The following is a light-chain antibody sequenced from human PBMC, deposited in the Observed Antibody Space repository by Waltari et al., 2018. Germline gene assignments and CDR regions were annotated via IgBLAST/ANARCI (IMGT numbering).Light chain of an antibody. J-gene: IGKJ1*01. CDR1: QSISRF. CDR2: DAS. Sequence: DIFLTQSPGTLSLSPGEGDTLSCRASQSISRFLAWYQQKPGQAPRLLIYDASTRATGIPDRVSGSGSGTDFSLTMSRLGPEDFAVYYCQKYGTLPATFGQGTKVEIK. CDR3: QKYGTLPAT. V-gene: IGKV3-20*01.